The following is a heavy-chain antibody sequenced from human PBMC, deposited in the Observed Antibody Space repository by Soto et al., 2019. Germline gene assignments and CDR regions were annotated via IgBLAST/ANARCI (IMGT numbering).Heavy chain of an antibody. V-gene: IGHV3-23*01. Sequence: VQLSESGGGLVQPGGSLRLSCLTSGFSFSDSSMKWVRQAPGQGLEWVASRGLIERNTDYADSVKGRFTISRDNSKNTLYLQMNNLRVEDTAVYYCAIIPTFMVRTPRDDWGQGTAVTVSS. J-gene: IGHJ4*02. CDR1: GFSFSDSS. CDR2: RGLIERNT. CDR3: AIIPTFMVRTPRDD. D-gene: IGHD2-21*01.